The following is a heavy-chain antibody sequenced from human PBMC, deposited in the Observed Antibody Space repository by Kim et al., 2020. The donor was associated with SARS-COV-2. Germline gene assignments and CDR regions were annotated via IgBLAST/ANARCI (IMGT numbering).Heavy chain of an antibody. V-gene: IGHV4-31*02. J-gene: IGHJ3*02. CDR3: ASGVTTVTTNGAGAFDI. D-gene: IGHD4-17*01. Sequence: LKSRVTLSVDTSKNQFSLKLSSVTAADTAVYYCASGVTTVTTNGAGAFDIWGQGTMVTVSS.